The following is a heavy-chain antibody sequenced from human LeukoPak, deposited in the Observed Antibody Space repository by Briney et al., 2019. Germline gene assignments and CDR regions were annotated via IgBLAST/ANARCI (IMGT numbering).Heavy chain of an antibody. CDR1: GFTFSSYS. D-gene: IGHD2-2*01. CDR3: ARVASPRRYVVVPVLVIDY. CDR2: ISSSSSYI. J-gene: IGHJ4*02. Sequence: GGSLRLSCAASGFTFSSYSMNWVRQAPGKGLEWVSSISSSSSYIYYADSVKGRFTISRDNAKNSLYLQMNSLRAEDTAVYYCARVASPRRYVVVPVLVIDYWGQGTLVTVSS. V-gene: IGHV3-21*01.